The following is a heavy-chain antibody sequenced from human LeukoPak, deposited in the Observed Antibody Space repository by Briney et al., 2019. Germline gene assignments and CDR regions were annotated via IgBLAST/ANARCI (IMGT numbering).Heavy chain of an antibody. J-gene: IGHJ3*01. D-gene: IGHD3-10*01. CDR3: ARAVGYGAGSYGFDV. CDR1: DFTLSSHV. Sequence: GGSLRLSCAASDFTLSSHVMHRVRQAPGKGLVWVSRIIRDGTGTDYADSVKGRFTISRDIARNTLYLQMNSLRADDTAVYYCARAVGYGAGSYGFDVWGQGTTVTVSS. CDR2: IIRDGTGT. V-gene: IGHV3-74*01.